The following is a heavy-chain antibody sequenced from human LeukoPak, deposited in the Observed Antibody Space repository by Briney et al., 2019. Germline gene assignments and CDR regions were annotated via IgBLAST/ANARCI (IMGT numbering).Heavy chain of an antibody. CDR1: GGSFSGYY. V-gene: IGHV4-34*01. CDR2: INHSGST. Sequence: SETLSLTCAVYGGSFSGYYWSWIRQPPGKGLEWIGEINHSGSTNYNPSLKSRVTISVDTSKNQFSLKLSSVTAADTAVYYCARLSRDGYDLVYWGQGTLVTVSS. CDR3: ARLSRDGYDLVY. D-gene: IGHD5-24*01. J-gene: IGHJ4*02.